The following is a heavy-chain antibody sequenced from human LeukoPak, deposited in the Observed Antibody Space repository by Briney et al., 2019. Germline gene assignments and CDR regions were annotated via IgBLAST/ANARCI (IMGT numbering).Heavy chain of an antibody. CDR2: IYSGGST. V-gene: IGHV3-53*01. Sequence: PGGSLRLSCAASVFTVSSNYMSWVRQAPGKGLEWVSVIYSGGSTYYADSVKGRFTISRDNSKNTLYLQMNSLRAEDTAVYYCASNWGNETGLHWGQGTLVTVSS. J-gene: IGHJ4*02. D-gene: IGHD7-27*01. CDR3: ASNWGNETGLH. CDR1: VFTVSSNY.